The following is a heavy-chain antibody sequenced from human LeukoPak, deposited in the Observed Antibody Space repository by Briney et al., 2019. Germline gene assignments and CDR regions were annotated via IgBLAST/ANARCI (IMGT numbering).Heavy chain of an antibody. CDR1: GFAFSNYW. V-gene: IGHV3-74*01. CDR3: LAGYYYYDMDV. D-gene: IGHD6-13*01. J-gene: IGHJ6*03. CDR2: VNTYWSRK. Sequence: GGSLRLSCAASGFAFSNYWLHWVRQPPAKGVVWVARVNTYWSRKNYADSVKSRFTISRDNAKNTLYLQMTSLSAEDTAVYYALAGYYYYDMDVWGKGATVTVSS.